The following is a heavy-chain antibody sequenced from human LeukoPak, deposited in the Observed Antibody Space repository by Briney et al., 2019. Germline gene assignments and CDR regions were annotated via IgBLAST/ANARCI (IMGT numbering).Heavy chain of an antibody. CDR1: GGTFSSYA. J-gene: IGHJ4*02. D-gene: IGHD1-26*01. V-gene: IGHV1-69*05. Sequence: SVKVSCKASGGTFSSYAISWVRQAPGQGLEWMGGIIPIFGTANYAQKFQGRVTITTDESTSTAYMELSSLRAEDTAVYYCARGSGSYPLLLFDDWGQGTLVGVSS. CDR3: ARGSGSYPLLLFDD. CDR2: IIPIFGTA.